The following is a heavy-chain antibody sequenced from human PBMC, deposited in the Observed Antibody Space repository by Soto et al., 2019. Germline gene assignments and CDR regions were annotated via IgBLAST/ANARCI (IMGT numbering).Heavy chain of an antibody. CDR1: GGSFSSYA. D-gene: IGHD2-21*01. CDR2: IIPIFGTA. J-gene: IGHJ6*02. Sequence: QVQLVQSGAEVKKPGSSVKVSCKASGGSFSSYAISWVRQAAGQGLEWMGGIIPIFGTANYAQKFQGRVTITADESTSTAYMELSSLRSEHTVVYYCARDILAGTALDVWGQGTTVTVSS. CDR3: ARDILAGTALDV. V-gene: IGHV1-69*01.